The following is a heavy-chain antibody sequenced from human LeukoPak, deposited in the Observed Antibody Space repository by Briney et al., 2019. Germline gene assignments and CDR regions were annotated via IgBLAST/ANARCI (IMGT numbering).Heavy chain of an antibody. D-gene: IGHD6-13*01. Sequence: PGRSLRLSCAASGFTFDDYAMHWVRQAPGKGLEWVSGISWNSGSIGYADSVKGRITISRDNAKNSLYLQMNSLRAEDTALYYCAKGVAAGYYYYMDVWGKGTTVTVSS. V-gene: IGHV3-9*01. CDR3: AKGVAAGYYYYMDV. CDR2: ISWNSGSI. CDR1: GFTFDDYA. J-gene: IGHJ6*03.